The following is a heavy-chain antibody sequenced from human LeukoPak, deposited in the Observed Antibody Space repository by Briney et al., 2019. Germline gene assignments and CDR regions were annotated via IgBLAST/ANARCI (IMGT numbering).Heavy chain of an antibody. J-gene: IGHJ4*02. CDR3: ARAGSYCSGGSCYYQDY. CDR1: GFTFSSYA. CDR2: ISGSGGST. V-gene: IGHV3-23*01. D-gene: IGHD2-15*01. Sequence: GGSLRLSCAASGFTFSSYAMSWVRQAPGKGLEWVSAISGSGGSTYYADSVKGRFTISRDNAKNSLYLQMNSLRAEDTAVYYCARAGSYCSGGSCYYQDYWGQGTLVTVSS.